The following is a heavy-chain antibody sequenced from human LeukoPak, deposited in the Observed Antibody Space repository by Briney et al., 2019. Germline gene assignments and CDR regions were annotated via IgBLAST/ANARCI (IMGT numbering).Heavy chain of an antibody. CDR1: GFTFDDYA. Sequence: GGSLRLSCAASGFTFDDYAMHWVRQAPGKGLEWVSGISWNSGSIGYADSVKGRFTISRDNAKNSLYLQMNSLRAEDTALYYCAKDLLRYYYYGMDVWGQGTTVTASS. J-gene: IGHJ6*02. CDR3: AKDLLRYYYYGMDV. CDR2: ISWNSGSI. V-gene: IGHV3-9*01. D-gene: IGHD2-21*01.